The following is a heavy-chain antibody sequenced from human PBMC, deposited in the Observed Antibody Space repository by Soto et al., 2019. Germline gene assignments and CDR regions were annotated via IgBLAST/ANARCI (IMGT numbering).Heavy chain of an antibody. CDR2: FSLSGTT. D-gene: IGHD2-15*01. Sequence: SETLSLTCSVSGASIAGSSYGSWIRQPAGKGLEWIGRFSLSGTTNYSPSLRSRVTMSADVSKNQFSLRLTSVTAPDTALYYWARGMTPPGAPAWYYYNFWGQGTLVTVSS. CDR1: GASIAGSSY. V-gene: IGHV4-4*07. CDR3: ARGMTPPGAPAWYYYNF. J-gene: IGHJ4*02.